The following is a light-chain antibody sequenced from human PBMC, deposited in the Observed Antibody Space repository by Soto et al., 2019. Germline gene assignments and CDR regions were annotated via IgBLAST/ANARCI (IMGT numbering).Light chain of an antibody. Sequence: DIHMTQSPSSLSASVGYTVTITCRASQGIRNDLGWFQQKPGRAPKRLIYAASTLQGGVPPRFSGSGFGTEFTLTISSLQAEDFATYYCLQHNTYPRTFGQGTKVDIK. V-gene: IGKV1-17*01. J-gene: IGKJ1*01. CDR1: QGIRND. CDR2: AAS. CDR3: LQHNTYPRT.